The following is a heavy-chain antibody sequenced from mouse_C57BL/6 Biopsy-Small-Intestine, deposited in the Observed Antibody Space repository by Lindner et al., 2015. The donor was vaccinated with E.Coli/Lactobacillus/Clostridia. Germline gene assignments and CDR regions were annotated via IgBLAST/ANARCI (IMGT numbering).Heavy chain of an antibody. CDR2: INAGNGKT. V-gene: IGHV1-84*02. J-gene: IGHJ4*01. CDR1: GYTFTSHA. D-gene: IGHD6-1*01. Sequence: SVKVSCKASGYTFTSHAISWVRQVAGQRLEWMGLINAGNGKTKYSQKMQGRVTMSRDTSANTVYMELSSLISEDTAVYYCARDGRLSANDFSWFDPWGQGTLVTVSS. CDR3: ARDGRLSANDFSWFDP.